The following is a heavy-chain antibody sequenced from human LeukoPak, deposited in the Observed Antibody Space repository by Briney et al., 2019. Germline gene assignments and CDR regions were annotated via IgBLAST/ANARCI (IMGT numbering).Heavy chain of an antibody. D-gene: IGHD3-9*01. Sequence: ASVTVSFKASGYTFTSYGISWVRQAPGQGLEWMGWISAYNGNTNYAQKLQGRVTMTTDTSTSTAYMELRSLRSDDTAVYYCARGHILTGERYFDYWGQGTLVTVSA. CDR3: ARGHILTGERYFDY. CDR1: GYTFTSYG. V-gene: IGHV1-18*01. J-gene: IGHJ4*02. CDR2: ISAYNGNT.